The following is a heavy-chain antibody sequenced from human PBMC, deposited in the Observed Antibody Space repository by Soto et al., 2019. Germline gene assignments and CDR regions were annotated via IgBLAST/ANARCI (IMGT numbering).Heavy chain of an antibody. V-gene: IGHV5-51*01. Sequence: GESLKISCKGSGYSFTSYWIGWVRQMPGKGMDCIGIIYLGDSDTRYSPSFQGQVTISADKSISTAYLQWSSLKASDTAMYYCARRMDRDAFDTWGQGTMVTVSS. CDR1: GYSFTSYW. J-gene: IGHJ3*02. CDR2: IYLGDSDT. D-gene: IGHD2-8*01. CDR3: ARRMDRDAFDT.